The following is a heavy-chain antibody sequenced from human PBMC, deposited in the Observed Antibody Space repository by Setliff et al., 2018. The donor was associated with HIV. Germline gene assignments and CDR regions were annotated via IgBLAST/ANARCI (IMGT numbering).Heavy chain of an antibody. CDR1: GFTFSNAW. V-gene: IGHV3-15*07. CDR2: IKSKTDGGTT. Sequence: PGGSLSLSCAASGFTFSNAWMNWVRQAPGKGLEWVGRIKSKTDGGTTDYAAPVKGRFTISRDDSKNTLYLQMNSLKTEDTAVYYCTTDLGGSYHGWNYWGQGTLVTVSS. D-gene: IGHD1-26*01. J-gene: IGHJ4*02. CDR3: TTDLGGSYHGWNY.